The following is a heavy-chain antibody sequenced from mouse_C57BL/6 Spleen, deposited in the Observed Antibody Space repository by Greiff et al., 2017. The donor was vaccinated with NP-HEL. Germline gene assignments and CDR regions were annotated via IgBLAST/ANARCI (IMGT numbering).Heavy chain of an antibody. D-gene: IGHD1-1*01. Sequence: QVQLKQSGAELARPGASVKMSCKASGYTFTSYTMHWVKQRPGQGLEWIGYINPSSGYTKYNQKFKDKATLTADKSSSTAYMQLSSLTSEDSAVYYCARPSYYYGSSYDDFDYWGQGTTLTVSS. V-gene: IGHV1-4*01. CDR2: INPSSGYT. CDR3: ARPSYYYGSSYDDFDY. CDR1: GYTFTSYT. J-gene: IGHJ2*01.